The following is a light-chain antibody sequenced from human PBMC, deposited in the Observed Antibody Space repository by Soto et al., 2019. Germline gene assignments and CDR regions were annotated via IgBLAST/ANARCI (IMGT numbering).Light chain of an antibody. CDR2: DAS. CDR3: QQYVTSPWP. Sequence: EIVLTQSPATLSLSPGERATLSCGASQSVSSGYLAWYQQKPGLAPRLLMYDASSRASGIPDRFSGSGSGTDFTLTISGLEPEDFAVYYCQQYVTSPWPFGQGTKV. V-gene: IGKV3D-20*01. CDR1: QSVSSGY. J-gene: IGKJ1*01.